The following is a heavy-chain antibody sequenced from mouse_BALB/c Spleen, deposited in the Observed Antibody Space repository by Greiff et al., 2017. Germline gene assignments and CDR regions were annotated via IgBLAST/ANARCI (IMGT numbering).Heavy chain of an antibody. CDR2: IYPGDGDT. CDR1: GYTFTSYW. Sequence: QVQLQQSGAELARPGASVKLSCKASGYTFTSYWMQWVKQRPGQGLECIGAIYPGDGDTRYTQKFKGKATLTADKSSSTAYMQLSSLASEDSAVYYCASRYYDYDGYAMDYWGQGTSVTVSS. V-gene: IGHV1-87*01. J-gene: IGHJ4*01. D-gene: IGHD2-4*01. CDR3: ASRYYDYDGYAMDY.